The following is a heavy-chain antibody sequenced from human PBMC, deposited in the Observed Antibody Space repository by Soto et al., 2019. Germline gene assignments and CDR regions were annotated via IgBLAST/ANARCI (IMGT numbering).Heavy chain of an antibody. CDR3: ATSAGAPGND. Sequence: EVQLVESGGGLAQPGESLRHSCVASGFTFSNFWMSWARQAPGKGLEWVANINQDGSAKYYVPSVRGRFTISRDNAKNSLYLQMNSLRAEDAAVYYCATSAGAPGNDWGQGTLVTVSS. D-gene: IGHD1-26*01. CDR1: GFTFSNFW. V-gene: IGHV3-7*01. J-gene: IGHJ4*02. CDR2: INQDGSAK.